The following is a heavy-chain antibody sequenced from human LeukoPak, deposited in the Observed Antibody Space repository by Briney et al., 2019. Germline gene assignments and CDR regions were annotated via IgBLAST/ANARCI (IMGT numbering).Heavy chain of an antibody. D-gene: IGHD4-17*01. J-gene: IGHJ4*02. V-gene: IGHV3-7*01. Sequence: GGSLRLSCAASGFSFSSYDMHWVRQAPGKGLEWVANIKEDGSKKSYVDSVKGRFTISRDNAKNSLSLQMDSLRVEDTAVYYCAREPYGDYVLVTPFDYWGQGTLVTVSS. CDR1: GFSFSSYD. CDR3: AREPYGDYVLVTPFDY. CDR2: IKEDGSKK.